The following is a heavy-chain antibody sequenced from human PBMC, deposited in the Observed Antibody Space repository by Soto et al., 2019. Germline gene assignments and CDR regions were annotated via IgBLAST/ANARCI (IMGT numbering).Heavy chain of an antibody. CDR1: GGSISSYY. J-gene: IGHJ4*02. CDR3: VRHAQWIIKAY. Sequence: SETLSLTCTVSGGSISSYYWSWIRQPPGKGLEWIGYMYHSGSTYYNPSLKSRVTISIDRSKNQFSLKLSSVTAADTAVYYCVRHAQWIIKAYWGQGSLVTVSS. V-gene: IGHV4-59*08. CDR2: MYHSGST. D-gene: IGHD5-12*01.